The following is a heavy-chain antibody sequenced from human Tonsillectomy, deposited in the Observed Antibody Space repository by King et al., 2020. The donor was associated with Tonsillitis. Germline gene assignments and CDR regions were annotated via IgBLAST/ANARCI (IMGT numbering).Heavy chain of an antibody. CDR1: GFTFSSYA. D-gene: IGHD3-22*01. Sequence: VQLVESGGGVVQPGRSLRLSCSASGFTFSSYAMHWVRQAPGKGLEWVAVISYDGSNKYYADSVKGRFTISRDNSKNTLYLQMNSLRAEDTAVYYCARANYYDSSGYRVDYWGQGTLVTVSS. CDR2: ISYDGSNK. J-gene: IGHJ4*02. V-gene: IGHV3-30-3*01. CDR3: ARANYYDSSGYRVDY.